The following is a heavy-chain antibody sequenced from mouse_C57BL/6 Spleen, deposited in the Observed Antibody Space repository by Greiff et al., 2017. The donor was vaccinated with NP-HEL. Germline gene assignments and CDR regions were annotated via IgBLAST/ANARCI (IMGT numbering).Heavy chain of an antibody. CDR3: AREAVYYGSSFFAY. CDR2: IDPNSGGT. V-gene: IGHV1-72*01. Sequence: QVQLKQPGAELVKPGASVKLSCKASGYTFTSYWMHWVKQRPGRGLEWIGRIDPNSGGTKYNEKFKSKATLTVDKPSSTAYMQLSSLTSEDSAVYYCAREAVYYGSSFFAYWGQGTLVTVSA. J-gene: IGHJ3*01. D-gene: IGHD1-1*01. CDR1: GYTFTSYW.